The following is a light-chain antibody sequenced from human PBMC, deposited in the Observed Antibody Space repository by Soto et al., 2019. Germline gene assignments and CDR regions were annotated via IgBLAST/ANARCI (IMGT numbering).Light chain of an antibody. CDR3: SSYAPRDVV. V-gene: IGLV2-8*01. J-gene: IGLJ2*01. CDR1: PSDVGGSNS. CDR2: DVN. Sequence: QPVLTQPPSASGSPGQSVTISCTGTPSDVGGSNSVSWYQQHPGKAPNLMIYDVNKRPSGVPDRFSGSKSGNTASLTVSGLQAADEAYYFCSSYAPRDVVFGGGTKLTVL.